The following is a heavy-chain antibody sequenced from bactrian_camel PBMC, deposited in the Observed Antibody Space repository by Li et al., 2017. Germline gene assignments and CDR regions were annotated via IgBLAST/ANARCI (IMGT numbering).Heavy chain of an antibody. CDR1: GYSFGSYP. V-gene: IGHV3S53*01. D-gene: IGHD7*01. CDR2: ITSIGGT. Sequence: HVQLVESGGGSVQSGGSLRLSCVYSGYSFGSYPMGWFRQAPGKRREGVAGITSIGGTAYADSVKGRFTISQDNAKNTVYLQMNSLKPEDTAMYYCATGGSSRDCYAGSTCPDRYCAVHYWGKGTQVTVS. J-gene: IGHJ7*01.